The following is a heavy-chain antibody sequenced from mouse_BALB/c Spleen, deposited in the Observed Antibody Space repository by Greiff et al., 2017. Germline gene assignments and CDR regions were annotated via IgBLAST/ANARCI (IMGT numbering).Heavy chain of an antibody. CDR2: ISSGGSYT. Sequence: EVNLVESGGGLVKPGGSLKLSCAASGFTFSSYAMSWVRQTPEKRLEWVATISSGGSYTYYPDSVKGRFTISRDNAKNTLYLQMSSLRSEDTAMYYCASPFITTVVAKDYYAMDYWGQGTSVTVSS. D-gene: IGHD1-1*01. V-gene: IGHV5-9-3*01. J-gene: IGHJ4*01. CDR1: GFTFSSYA. CDR3: ASPFITTVVAKDYYAMDY.